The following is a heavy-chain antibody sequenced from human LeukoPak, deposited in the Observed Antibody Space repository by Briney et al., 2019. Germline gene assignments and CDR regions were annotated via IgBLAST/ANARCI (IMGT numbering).Heavy chain of an antibody. CDR1: GFTFSNYA. V-gene: IGHV3-23*01. D-gene: IGHD6-13*01. CDR3: ANWAGVGTSSWYFGPFDY. J-gene: IGHJ4*02. Sequence: GGSLRLSCAASGFTFSNYAMNWVRQAPGKGLEWVSLISGSGRSTYYADSVKGRFTISRDNSKNTLSLQMNSLRAEDTAVYYCANWAGVGTSSWYFGPFDYWGPGTLVTVSS. CDR2: ISGSGRST.